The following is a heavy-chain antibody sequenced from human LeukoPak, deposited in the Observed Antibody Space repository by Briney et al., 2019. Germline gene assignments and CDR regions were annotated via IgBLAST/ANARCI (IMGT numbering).Heavy chain of an antibody. CDR2: IKQDGSEK. CDR3: ARDDCSSVSCYHNWFDP. D-gene: IGHD2-2*01. Sequence: GGSLRLSCAASGFTFSSYAMNWVRQAPGKGLEWVANIKQDGSEKYYVDSVKGRFTISRDNAKNSLYLQMNSLRAEDTAVYYCARDDCSSVSCYHNWFDPWGQGTLVTVSS. CDR1: GFTFSSYA. V-gene: IGHV3-7*01. J-gene: IGHJ5*02.